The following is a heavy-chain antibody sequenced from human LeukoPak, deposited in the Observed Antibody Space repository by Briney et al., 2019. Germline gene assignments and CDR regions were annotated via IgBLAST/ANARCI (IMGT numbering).Heavy chain of an antibody. J-gene: IGHJ4*02. CDR3: ARVGGIAAFDY. V-gene: IGHV4-59*01. Sequence: SETLSLTCAVYVGSISSYYWSWIRHPPGKGLEWSGYIYYSGSTNYNTSLKSRVTISVDTSKNQFSLKLSSVTAADTAVYYCARVGGIAAFDYWGQGTLVTVSS. D-gene: IGHD6-13*01. CDR1: VGSISSYY. CDR2: IYYSGST.